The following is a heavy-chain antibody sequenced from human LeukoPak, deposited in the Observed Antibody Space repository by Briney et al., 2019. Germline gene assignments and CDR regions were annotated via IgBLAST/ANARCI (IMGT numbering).Heavy chain of an antibody. V-gene: IGHV3-30-3*01. J-gene: IGHJ6*04. CDR1: GFTLSSYA. D-gene: IGHD3-22*01. CDR3: ATAPDYEVSSGYHYNGMDG. Sequence: GGSLRLSCAVSGFTLSSYAMHWVRQAPGKGLGWVAVISYDGSNKYYADSVTGRFTISRDNSKNTLYIQMNSLRDEGPSVNFCATAPDYEVSSGYHYNGMDGWGEGTTVTVSS. CDR2: ISYDGSNK.